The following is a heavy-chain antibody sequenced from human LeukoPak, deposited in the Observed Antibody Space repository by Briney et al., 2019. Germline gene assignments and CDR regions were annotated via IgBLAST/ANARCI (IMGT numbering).Heavy chain of an antibody. V-gene: IGHV3-33*01. D-gene: IGHD3-10*01. J-gene: IGHJ4*02. CDR2: IWSDGSNK. CDR3: VRASGSFDY. Sequence: GESLRLSCEASGFTFGDYGIHWVRQAPGKGLEWVAVIWSDGSNKYYADSVKGRFTISRDNSKKTLYLQMNSLRVEDTAVYYCVRASGSFDYWGQGTLVTVSS. CDR1: GFTFGDYG.